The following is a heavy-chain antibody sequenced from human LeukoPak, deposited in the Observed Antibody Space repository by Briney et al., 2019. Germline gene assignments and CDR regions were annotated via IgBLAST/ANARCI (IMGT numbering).Heavy chain of an antibody. CDR2: ISSSGDFI. CDR3: ARARNSGWNIDY. D-gene: IGHD6-19*01. CDR1: GFTFSSYE. V-gene: IGHV3-48*03. J-gene: IGHJ4*02. Sequence: GGSLRLSCVGSGFTFSSYEMNWVRQAPGKGLEWVSYISSSGDFIYYADAVKGRFTISRDNAKNSLYLQMISLRDEDTAVYSCARARNSGWNIDYWGRGTLVTVSS.